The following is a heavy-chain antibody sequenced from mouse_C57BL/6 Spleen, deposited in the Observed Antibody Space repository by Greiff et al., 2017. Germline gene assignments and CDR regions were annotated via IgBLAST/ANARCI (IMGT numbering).Heavy chain of an antibody. Sequence: VKLKQPGTELVKPGASVKLSCKASGYNFTSYWMHWVKQRPGQGLEWIGNINPSNGGTNYNEKFKSKATLTVDKSSSTAYMQISSLTSEDSAVYYCARDGYWYYYAMDYWGQGTSVTVSS. CDR3: ARDGYWYYYAMDY. J-gene: IGHJ4*01. V-gene: IGHV1-53*01. D-gene: IGHD2-3*01. CDR1: GYNFTSYW. CDR2: INPSNGGT.